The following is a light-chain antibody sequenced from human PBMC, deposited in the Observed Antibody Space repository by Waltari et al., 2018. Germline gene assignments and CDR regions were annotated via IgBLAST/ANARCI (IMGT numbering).Light chain of an antibody. CDR3: QQYNNWPPVT. CDR2: GAS. J-gene: IGKJ4*01. V-gene: IGKV3-15*01. CDR1: QSVSST. Sequence: EIVMMQSPATLSVSPGQRATLSCRASQSVSSTLAWYQQKPGQAPRLLIYGASTRATGIPARFSGSGSGTEFTLTISSLQSEDFAVYYCQQYNNWPPVTFGGGTKVEIK.